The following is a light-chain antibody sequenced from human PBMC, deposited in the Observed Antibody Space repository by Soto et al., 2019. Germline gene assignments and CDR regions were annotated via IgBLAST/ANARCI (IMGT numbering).Light chain of an antibody. CDR1: QGISSY. CDR2: AAS. J-gene: IGKJ5*01. V-gene: IGKV1-8*01. CDR3: QQYGYSPIT. Sequence: AIRMTQSPSSFSASTGDRVTITCRASQGISSYLAWYQQKPGKAPKLLIYAASTLQSGVPSRFSGSGSGTDFTLTISRLEPEDFAVYYCQQYGYSPITFGQGTRLEIK.